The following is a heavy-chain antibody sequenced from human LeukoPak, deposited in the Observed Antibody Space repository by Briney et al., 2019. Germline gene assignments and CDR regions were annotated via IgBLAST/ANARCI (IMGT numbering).Heavy chain of an antibody. V-gene: IGHV4-59*01. J-gene: IGHJ4*02. CDR1: GGSISTYY. CDR3: ARVGDWNDLVY. D-gene: IGHD1-1*01. CDR2: ISYTVTT. Sequence: SETLSLTRTVSGGSISTYYWSWIRQPPGKGLEWIGYISYTVTTNYNPSLKSRVTISVDTSKNQFSLKLSSVTAADTAVYYCARVGDWNDLVYWGQGTLVTASS.